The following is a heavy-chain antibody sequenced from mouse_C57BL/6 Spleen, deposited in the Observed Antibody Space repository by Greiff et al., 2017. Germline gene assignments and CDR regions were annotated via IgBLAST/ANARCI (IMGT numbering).Heavy chain of an antibody. CDR2: IHPNSGST. D-gene: IGHD4-1*01. CDR3: ARSNWDYFDY. J-gene: IGHJ2*01. Sequence: VQLQQPGAELVKPGASVKLSCKASGYTFTSYWMHWVKQRPGQGLEWIGMIHPNSGSTNYNEKFKSKATLTVDKSSSTAYMQLSSLTSEDAAVYYCARSNWDYFDYWGQGTTLTVSS. V-gene: IGHV1-64*01. CDR1: GYTFTSYW.